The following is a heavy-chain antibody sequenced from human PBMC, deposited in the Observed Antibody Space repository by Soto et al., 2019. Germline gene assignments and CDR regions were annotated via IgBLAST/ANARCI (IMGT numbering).Heavy chain of an antibody. CDR2: IYYSGST. D-gene: IGHD2-21*02. CDR1: GGSVSSGSYY. Sequence: SETLSLTCTVSGGSVSSGSYYWSWIRQPPGKGLEWIGYIYYSGSTNYNPSLKSRVTISVDTSKNQFSLKLSSVTAADTAVYYCARAYCGGDCHSGNWFDPWGQGTLVTVSS. V-gene: IGHV4-61*01. CDR3: ARAYCGGDCHSGNWFDP. J-gene: IGHJ5*02.